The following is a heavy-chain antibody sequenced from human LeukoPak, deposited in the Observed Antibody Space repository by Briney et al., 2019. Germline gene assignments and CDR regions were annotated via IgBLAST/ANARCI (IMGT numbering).Heavy chain of an antibody. J-gene: IGHJ6*03. V-gene: IGHV4-34*01. D-gene: IGHD2-2*01. CDR3: ARDSVVPAAIYYYYYYMDV. CDR2: INHSGSS. Sequence: SETLSLTCTVYGGSFGAYYWSWLRQPPGKGLEWIGEINHSGSSDYNPSLKSRVTISVDTSKNQFSLKLSSVTAADTAVYYCARDSVVPAAIYYYYYYMDVWGKGTTVTVSS. CDR1: GGSFGAYY.